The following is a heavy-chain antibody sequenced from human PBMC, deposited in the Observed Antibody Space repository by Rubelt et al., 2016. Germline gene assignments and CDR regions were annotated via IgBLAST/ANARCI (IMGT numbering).Heavy chain of an antibody. CDR3: ASDPTTRFTSTGWFDP. D-gene: IGHD5-12*01. Sequence: QVQLVQSGAEVKKPGASVKVSCKASGYTFTSYGISWVRQAPGQGLEWMGWISAYNGNTNYAQKLQGRVTMTTDTSTSTGYMELRSLRSDDTAVYYCASDPTTRFTSTGWFDPWGQGTLVTVSS. CDR2: ISAYNGNT. J-gene: IGHJ5*02. V-gene: IGHV1-18*01. CDR1: GYTFTSYG.